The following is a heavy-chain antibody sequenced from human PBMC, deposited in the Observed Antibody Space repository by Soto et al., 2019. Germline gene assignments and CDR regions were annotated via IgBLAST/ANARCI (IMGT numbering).Heavy chain of an antibody. CDR1: GFRFDNYA. Sequence: GGSLRLSCAASGFRFDNYAMHWVRQVPGKGLEWVSGITGNSDSTGHADSVRGRFTISRDNAKNSLYLQMNSLRPEDTALYYCVKDFFATTDAPFDSWGQGTPVTVSS. CDR2: ITGNSDST. J-gene: IGHJ5*01. V-gene: IGHV3-9*01. D-gene: IGHD4-4*01. CDR3: VKDFFATTDAPFDS.